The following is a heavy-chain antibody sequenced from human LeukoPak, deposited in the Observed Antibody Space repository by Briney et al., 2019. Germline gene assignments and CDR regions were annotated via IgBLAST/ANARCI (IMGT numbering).Heavy chain of an antibody. J-gene: IGHJ6*02. CDR3: AACGYSYGYLYYGMDI. V-gene: IGHV4-59*01. CDR2: IYYSGST. Sequence: SETLSLTCTVSGGSISDYYWSWIRQPPGKGLEWIGYIYYSGSTKYNPSLKSRVTISVDTSKNQFSLRLSSVTAADTAVYYCAACGYSYGYLYYGMDIWGQGTTVTASS. CDR1: GGSISDYY. D-gene: IGHD5-18*01.